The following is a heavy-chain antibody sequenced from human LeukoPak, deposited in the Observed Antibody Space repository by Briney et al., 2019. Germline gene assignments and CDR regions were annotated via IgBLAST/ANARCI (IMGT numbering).Heavy chain of an antibody. CDR1: GFTVSSNH. V-gene: IGHV3-66*01. CDR3: ARGGRLAIPLAALDY. D-gene: IGHD2-21*01. Sequence: GGSLRLSCAASGFTVSSNHMSWVRQAPGKGLEWVSVIYSGGSTYYADSVKGRFTISRDNSKNTLYLQMNSLRAEDTAVYYCARGGRLAIPLAALDYWGQGTLVTVSS. CDR2: IYSGGST. J-gene: IGHJ4*02.